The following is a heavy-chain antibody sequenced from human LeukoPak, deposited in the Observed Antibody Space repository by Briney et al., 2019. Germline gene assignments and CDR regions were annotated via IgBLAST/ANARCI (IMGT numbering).Heavy chain of an antibody. CDR3: AGGSGMDV. D-gene: IGHD3-10*01. Sequence: GGSLRLSCAASGFTISNSAMTWVRQAPGKGLDWVSIITDNGAHTFYADSVKGRFTISRDTSENTLYLQMNSLGVDDTAVYYCAGGSGMDVWGQGTTVTVSS. CDR2: ITDNGAHT. V-gene: IGHV3-23*01. CDR1: GFTISNSA. J-gene: IGHJ6*02.